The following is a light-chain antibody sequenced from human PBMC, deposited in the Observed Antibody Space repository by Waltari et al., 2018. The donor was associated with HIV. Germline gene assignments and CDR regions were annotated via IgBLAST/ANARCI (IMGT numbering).Light chain of an antibody. CDR1: QSVLYSSSNKNY. J-gene: IGKJ1*01. CDR2: WAS. Sequence: DIVMTQSPDSLAVSLGERATINCKSSQSVLYSSSNKNYLAWYQQKPGQPPKLLIYWASTRESGVPDRFSGSGSGTDFTLTISSLQAEDFAVYYCQRYGRSRTFGQGTKVEIK. V-gene: IGKV4-1*01. CDR3: QRYGRSRT.